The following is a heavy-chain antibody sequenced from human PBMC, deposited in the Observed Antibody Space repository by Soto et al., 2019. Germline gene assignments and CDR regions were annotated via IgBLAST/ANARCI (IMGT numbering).Heavy chain of an antibody. CDR1: GYTFTSYG. CDR2: ISAYNGNT. CDR3: ARVAARTERYYDSSGYPGADFDY. V-gene: IGHV1-18*01. J-gene: IGHJ4*02. D-gene: IGHD3-22*01. Sequence: ASVKVSCKASGYTFTSYGISWVRQAPGQGLEWMGWISAYNGNTNYAQKLQGRVTMTTDTSTSTAYMELRSLRSDDTAVYYCARVAARTERYYDSSGYPGADFDYWGQGTLVTVSS.